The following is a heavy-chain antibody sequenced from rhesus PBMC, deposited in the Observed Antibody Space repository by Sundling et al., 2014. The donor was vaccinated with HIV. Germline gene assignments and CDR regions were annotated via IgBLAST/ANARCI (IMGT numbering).Heavy chain of an antibody. CDR3: ARGGITAGR. D-gene: IGHD6-19*01. CDR1: GSSISSNY. CDR2: IDGDDGST. Sequence: QVQLQESGPGLVKPSETLPLTCAVSGSSISSNYWTWIRQAPGKGLEWIGRIDGDDGSTDYNPSLKSRVTISIDTSKSQVSLKLTSITAADTGVYYCARGGITAGRWGQGVLVTVSS. J-gene: IGHJ4*01. V-gene: IGHV4S2*01.